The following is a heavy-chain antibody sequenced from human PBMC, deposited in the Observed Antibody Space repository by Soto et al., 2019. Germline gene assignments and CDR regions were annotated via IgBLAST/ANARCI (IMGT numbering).Heavy chain of an antibody. CDR1: GGSINNYH. CDR2: ISWSGNT. CDR3: ARWGRTETTALDAFDI. Sequence: SETLSLTCTVSGGSINNYHWNWIRQPPGKGLEWIGFISWSGNTRYSPSLQSRVAMSVDTSKNQLSLKLTSGTVADTALYYCARWGRTETTALDAFDIWGQGTMVTVSS. J-gene: IGHJ3*02. D-gene: IGHD1-1*01. V-gene: IGHV4-59*01.